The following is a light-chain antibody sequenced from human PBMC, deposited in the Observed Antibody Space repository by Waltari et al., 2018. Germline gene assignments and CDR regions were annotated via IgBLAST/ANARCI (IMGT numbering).Light chain of an antibody. CDR2: HVS. Sequence: DVVLTQSPLSLSVTLGQSASISCGSSQGLVYSDGNIFLNWFHQKAGQSPRRLIYHVSNRDSGVPDRFSGSGSGTDFTLKISKVEAEDVGVYFCMQGSHWPPWTFGQGTKVEIK. J-gene: IGKJ1*01. CDR1: QGLVYSDGNIF. CDR3: MQGSHWPPWT. V-gene: IGKV2-30*01.